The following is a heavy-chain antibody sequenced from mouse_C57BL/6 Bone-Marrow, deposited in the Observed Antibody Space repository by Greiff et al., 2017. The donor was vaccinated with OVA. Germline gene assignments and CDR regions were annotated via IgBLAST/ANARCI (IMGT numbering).Heavy chain of an antibody. CDR3: ARIYYYGSSYAPY. CDR1: GFTFSSYA. CDR2: ISDGGSYT. V-gene: IGHV5-4*03. D-gene: IGHD1-1*01. J-gene: IGHJ4*01. Sequence: EVNVVESGGGLVKPGGSLKLSCAASGFTFSSYAMSWVRQTPEKRLEWVATISDGGSYTYYPDNVKGRFTISRDNAKNNLYLQMSHLKSEDTAMYYCARIYYYGSSYAPYWGQGTSVTVSS.